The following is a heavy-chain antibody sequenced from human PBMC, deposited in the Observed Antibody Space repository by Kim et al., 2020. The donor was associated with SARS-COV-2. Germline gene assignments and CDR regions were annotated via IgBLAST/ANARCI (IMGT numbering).Heavy chain of an antibody. Sequence: GGSLRLSCAASGFTFSSYSMNWVRQAPGKGLEWVSSISSSSSYIYYADSVKGRFTISRDNAKNSLYLQMNSLRAEDTAVYYCARDRTVATYYDVGYYYYGMDVWGHGTTVTLSS. CDR3: ARDRTVATYYDVGYYYYGMDV. D-gene: IGHD4-4*01. CDR2: ISSSSSYI. J-gene: IGHJ6*02. V-gene: IGHV3-21*01. CDR1: GFTFSSYS.